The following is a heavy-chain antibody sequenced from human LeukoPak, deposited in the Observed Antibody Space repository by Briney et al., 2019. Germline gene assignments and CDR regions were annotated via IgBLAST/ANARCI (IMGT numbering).Heavy chain of an antibody. CDR2: ISGGGGSP. CDR1: GFTFSNYA. V-gene: IGHV3-23*01. J-gene: IGHJ4*02. CDR3: ARARFLEWLSQVDQFDY. Sequence: GGSLRLSCAASGFTFSNYAMSWVRQAPGKGLEWASVISGGGGSPYYADSVKGRFTISRDNAKNSLYLQMNSLRAEDTAVYYCARARFLEWLSQVDQFDYWGQGTLVTVSS. D-gene: IGHD3-3*01.